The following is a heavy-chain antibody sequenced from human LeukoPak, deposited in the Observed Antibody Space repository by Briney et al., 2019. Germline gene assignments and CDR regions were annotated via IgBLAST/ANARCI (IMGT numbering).Heavy chain of an antibody. V-gene: IGHV1-8*03. D-gene: IGHD3-10*01. CDR1: GYIFTTYD. Sequence: ASVKVSCKASGYIFTTYDIGWVRQATGQGLEWMGWLNPNSGNAGYAQKFQGRVTISRNTSTSTASMELSSLRSDDTAIFYLAEPKFPGWFDPWGQGTLVTVSS. J-gene: IGHJ5*02. CDR3: AEPKFPGWFDP. CDR2: LNPNSGNA.